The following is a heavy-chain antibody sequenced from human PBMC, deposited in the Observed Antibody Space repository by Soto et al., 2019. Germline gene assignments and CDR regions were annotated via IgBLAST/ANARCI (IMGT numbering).Heavy chain of an antibody. CDR2: INPSGGST. D-gene: IGHD3-3*01. V-gene: IGHV1-46*01. Sequence: ASVKVSCKASGYTFASYYMHWVRQAPGQGLEWMGIINPSGGSTSYAQKFQGRVTMTRDTSTSTVYMELSSLRSEDTAVYYCARDGGGGFGYDFWLAYYYYGMDVWGQGTTVTVSS. CDR3: ARDGGGGFGYDFWLAYYYYGMDV. CDR1: GYTFASYY. J-gene: IGHJ6*02.